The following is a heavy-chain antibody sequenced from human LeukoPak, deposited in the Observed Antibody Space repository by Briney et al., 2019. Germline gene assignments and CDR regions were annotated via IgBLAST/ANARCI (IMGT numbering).Heavy chain of an antibody. CDR1: GFTFSSHG. Sequence: GGSLRLSCAASGFTFSSHGMHWVRQAPGKGLEWVAVIWSDGSNKYYADSVKGRFTIARDNSGNTLYLQMNSLRAEDTAEYYCARAWETKQHYYYGMDVWGQGTTVTVSS. J-gene: IGHJ6*02. CDR2: IWSDGSNK. D-gene: IGHD1-26*01. V-gene: IGHV3-33*01. CDR3: ARAWETKQHYYYGMDV.